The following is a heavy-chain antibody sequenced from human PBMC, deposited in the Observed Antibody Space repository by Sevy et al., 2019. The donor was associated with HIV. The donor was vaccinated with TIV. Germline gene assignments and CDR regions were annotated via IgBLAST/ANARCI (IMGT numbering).Heavy chain of an antibody. D-gene: IGHD3-22*01. CDR3: ARIPNDSSGYSPS. CDR2: IYYSGST. J-gene: IGHJ5*02. Sequence: SETLSLTCTVSGGSISSSSYYLGWIRQPPGKGLEWIGSIYYSGSTYYNPSLKSRVTISVDTSKNQFSLKLSSVTAADTAVYYCARIPNDSSGYSPSWGQGTLVTVSS. V-gene: IGHV4-39*01. CDR1: GGSISSSSYY.